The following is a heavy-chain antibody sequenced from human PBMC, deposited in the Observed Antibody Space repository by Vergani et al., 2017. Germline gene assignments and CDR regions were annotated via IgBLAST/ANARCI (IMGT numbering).Heavy chain of an antibody. CDR2: IIPIFGTA. Sequence: QVQLVQSGAEVKKPGSSVKVSCKASGGTFSSYAISWVRQAPGQGLEWMGRIIPIFGTANYAQKFQGRVTITADESTSTAYMELSSLRSEDTAVYYCAGDRAIVATMALLRYDGMDVWGQGTTVTVSS. CDR1: GGTFSSYA. J-gene: IGHJ6*02. CDR3: AGDRAIVATMALLRYDGMDV. V-gene: IGHV1-69*13. D-gene: IGHD5-12*01.